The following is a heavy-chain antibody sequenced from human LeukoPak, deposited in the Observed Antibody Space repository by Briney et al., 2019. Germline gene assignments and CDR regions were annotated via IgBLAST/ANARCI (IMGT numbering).Heavy chain of an antibody. CDR2: IYYSGST. D-gene: IGHD5-18*01. Sequence: SETLSLTCTVSGYSISSGYYWGWIRQPPGKGLEWIGYIYYSGSTYYNPSLKSRVTISVDTSKNQFSLKLSSVTAADTAVYYCASGGYSDAFDIWGQGTMVTVSS. CDR3: ASGGYSDAFDI. J-gene: IGHJ3*02. CDR1: GYSISSGYY. V-gene: IGHV4-30-4*08.